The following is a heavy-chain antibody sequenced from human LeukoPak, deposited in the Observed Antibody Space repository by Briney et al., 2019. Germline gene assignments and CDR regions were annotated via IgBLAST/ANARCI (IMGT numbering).Heavy chain of an antibody. Sequence: PSETLSLTCAVSGAFITNSNWWSWVRQPPGKGLEWIGEIYHRGSTNYNPSLKSRVTISVDKSKNQFSLTLSSVTAADTALYYCARLKGKIYGMDVWGKGTTVTVSS. V-gene: IGHV4-4*02. CDR2: IYHRGST. CDR1: GAFITNSNW. CDR3: ARLKGKIYGMDV. D-gene: IGHD3-10*01. J-gene: IGHJ6*04.